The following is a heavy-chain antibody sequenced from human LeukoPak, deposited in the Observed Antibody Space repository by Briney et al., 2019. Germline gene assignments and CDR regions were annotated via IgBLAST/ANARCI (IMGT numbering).Heavy chain of an antibody. CDR1: GGSFSGYY. J-gene: IGHJ4*02. CDR3: AGRAEVRAYYFDY. Sequence: SETLSLTCAVYGGSFSGYYWSWIRQPPGKGLEWIGYIYYSGSTYYNPSLKSRVTISVDTSKNRFSLKLSSVTAADTAVYYCAGRAEVRAYYFDYWGQGTLVTVSS. V-gene: IGHV4-30-4*08. D-gene: IGHD2-2*01. CDR2: IYYSGST.